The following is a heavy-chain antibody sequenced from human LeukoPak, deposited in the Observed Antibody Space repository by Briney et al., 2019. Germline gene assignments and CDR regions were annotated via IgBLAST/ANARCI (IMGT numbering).Heavy chain of an antibody. D-gene: IGHD3-16*02. CDR3: AKFRMITFGGVIGYFDY. CDR1: GFTFSSYS. V-gene: IGHV3-21*01. Sequence: PGGSLRLSCAASGFTFSSYSMNWVRQAPGRGLEWVSSISSSSSYIYYADSVKGRFTISRDNAKNSLYLQMNSLRAEDTAVYYCAKFRMITFGGVIGYFDYWGQGTLVTVSS. CDR2: ISSSSSYI. J-gene: IGHJ4*02.